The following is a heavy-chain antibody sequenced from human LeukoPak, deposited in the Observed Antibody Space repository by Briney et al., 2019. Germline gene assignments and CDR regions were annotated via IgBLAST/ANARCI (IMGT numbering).Heavy chain of an antibody. D-gene: IGHD6-13*01. J-gene: IGHJ4*02. CDR1: GFTFINYG. CDR3: ARDGSSSWYPKVYFDY. Sequence: GGSLRLSCAASGFTFINYGMHWVRQAPGKGLEWVANIKQDGSEKYYVDSVKGRFTISRDNAKNSLYLQMNSLGAEDTAVYYCARDGSSSWYPKVYFDYWGQGTLVTVSS. CDR2: IKQDGSEK. V-gene: IGHV3-7*01.